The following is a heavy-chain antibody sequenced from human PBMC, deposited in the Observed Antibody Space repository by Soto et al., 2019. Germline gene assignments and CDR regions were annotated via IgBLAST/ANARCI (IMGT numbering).Heavy chain of an antibody. CDR1: GGSFSDYY. J-gene: IGHJ4*02. CDR3: ARGGACSGSSCYSVFDFDY. V-gene: IGHV4-34*01. Sequence: PSETLSLTCAVYGGSFSDYYWSWIRQPPGKGLEWIGSIYHSGSTDYNPSLKSRVTISVPPANKQFSLKLTSVTPADTAVYYCARGGACSGSSCYSVFDFDYWGQGTQVTVSS. D-gene: IGHD2-15*01. CDR2: IYHSGST.